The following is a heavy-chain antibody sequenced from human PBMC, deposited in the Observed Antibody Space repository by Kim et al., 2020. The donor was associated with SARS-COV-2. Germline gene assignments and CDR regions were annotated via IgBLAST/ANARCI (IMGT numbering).Heavy chain of an antibody. CDR3: TTDYERIGGLFDGGTCSPAAH. J-gene: IGHJ4*02. D-gene: IGHD2-15*01. CDR2: IRSKADGGTA. CDR1: GFTFTKVW. Sequence: GGSLRLSCAASGFTFTKVWLSWVRQAPGKGLEWVGRIRSKADGGTADYAAPVKGRFTIARDESKNTLYLQRNGLRAEDKTFYHCTTDYERIGGLFDGGTCSPAAHWGQGTLVTVSS. V-gene: IGHV3-15*01.